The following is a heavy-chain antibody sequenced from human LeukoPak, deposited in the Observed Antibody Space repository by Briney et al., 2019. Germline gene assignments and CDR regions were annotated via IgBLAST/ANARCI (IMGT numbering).Heavy chain of an antibody. Sequence: PGASLRLSCAASGFTSSSYAMSWVRQAPGKGLELVSAISGSGGSTYYADSVKGRFTISRDNSKNTLYLQMNSLRAEDTAVYYCADTPGYCSGGSCARAIDYWGQGTLVTVSS. D-gene: IGHD2-15*01. CDR1: GFTSSSYA. V-gene: IGHV3-23*01. CDR3: ADTPGYCSGGSCARAIDY. J-gene: IGHJ4*02. CDR2: ISGSGGST.